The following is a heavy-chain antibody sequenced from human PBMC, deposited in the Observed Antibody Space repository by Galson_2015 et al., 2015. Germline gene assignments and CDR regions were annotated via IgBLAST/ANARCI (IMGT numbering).Heavy chain of an antibody. V-gene: IGHV4-34*01. CDR1: GGSFSGYY. J-gene: IGHJ3*02. D-gene: IGHD3-10*01. Sequence: ETLSLTCAVYGGSFSGYYWSWIRQPPGKGLEWIGEINHSGSTNYNPSLKSRVTISVDTSKNQFSLKLSSVTAADTAVYYCARGLSSFRTADVRELFPRRVAADAYDIWGQGAMVTVSS. CDR2: INHSGST. CDR3: ARGLSSFRTADVRELFPRRVAADAYDI.